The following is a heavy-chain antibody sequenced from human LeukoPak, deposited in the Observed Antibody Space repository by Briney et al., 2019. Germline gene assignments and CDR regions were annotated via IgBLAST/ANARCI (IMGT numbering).Heavy chain of an antibody. CDR1: GFTFSAYG. CDR3: VKDNYGGIFAS. J-gene: IGHJ4*02. Sequence: GGSLRLSCAASGFTFSAYGMGWVRQAPGKGLEWVSHISDTVRDTWYANSVKGRFIISRDNSRDTVYLQMSSLRPEDTALYFCVKDNYGGIFASWGQGTLVTVSS. V-gene: IGHV3-23*01. CDR2: ISDTVRDT. D-gene: IGHD4-17*01.